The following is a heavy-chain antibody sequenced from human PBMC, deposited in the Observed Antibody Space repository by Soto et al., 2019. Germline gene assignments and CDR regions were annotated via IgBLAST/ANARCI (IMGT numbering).Heavy chain of an antibody. D-gene: IGHD3-10*01. CDR2: ISYDGSNK. CDR1: GFTFSSYA. V-gene: IGHV3-30-3*01. Sequence: QVQLVESGGGVVQPGRSLRLSCAASGFTFSSYAMHWVRQAPGKGLEWVAVISYDGSNKYYADSVKGRFTISRDNSKNTLYLQMNSVKAEDTAVYYCARGGGSYNNYYYYGMDVWGQGTTVTVSS. J-gene: IGHJ6*02. CDR3: ARGGGSYNNYYYYGMDV.